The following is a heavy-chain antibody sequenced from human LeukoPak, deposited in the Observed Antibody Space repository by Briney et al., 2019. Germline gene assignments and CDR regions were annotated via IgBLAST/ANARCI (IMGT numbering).Heavy chain of an antibody. CDR2: INHSGST. V-gene: IGHV4-34*01. Sequence: SETLSLTCAVYGGSFSGYYWSWIRQPPGKGLEWIGEINHSGSTNYNPSLKSRVTISVDTSKNQFSLKLSSVAAADTAVYYCARAGFALAPHRGTPFDYWGQGTLVTVSS. CDR1: GGSFSGYY. J-gene: IGHJ4*02. CDR3: ARAGFALAPHRGTPFDY. D-gene: IGHD6-6*01.